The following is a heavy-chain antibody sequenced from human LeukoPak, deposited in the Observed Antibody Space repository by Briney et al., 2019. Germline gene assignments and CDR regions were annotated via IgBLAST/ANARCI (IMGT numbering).Heavy chain of an antibody. CDR2: ISGSGGST. CDR3: AKDVSYCGGDCYSVNAFDI. V-gene: IGHV3-23*01. CDR1: GFTFSSYA. J-gene: IGHJ3*02. D-gene: IGHD2-21*02. Sequence: GGSLRLSCVASGFTFSSYAMSWVRQTPGKGLEWVSDISGSGGSTYHADSVKGRFTISRDNSKNTLYLQMNSLRAEDTAVYYCAKDVSYCGGDCYSVNAFDIWGQGTMVTVSS.